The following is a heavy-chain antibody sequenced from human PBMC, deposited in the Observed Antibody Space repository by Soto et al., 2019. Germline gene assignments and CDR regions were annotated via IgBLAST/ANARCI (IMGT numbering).Heavy chain of an antibody. D-gene: IGHD3-10*01. CDR2: ISSSSSYT. Sequence: GGSLRLSCAASGFTFSDYYMSWIRQAPGKGLEWVSYISSSSSYTNYADSVKGRFTISRDNAKNSLYLQMNSLRAEDTAVYYWEGGGGGVIPRYYFDYWGQGPLVTVSS. J-gene: IGHJ4*02. CDR3: EGGGGGVIPRYYFDY. V-gene: IGHV3-11*05. CDR1: GFTFSDYY.